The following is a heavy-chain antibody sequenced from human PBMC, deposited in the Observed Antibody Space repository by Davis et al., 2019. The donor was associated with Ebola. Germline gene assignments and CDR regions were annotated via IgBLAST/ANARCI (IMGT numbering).Heavy chain of an antibody. J-gene: IGHJ4*02. V-gene: IGHV4-34*01. CDR2: INHSGST. CDR3: ARGPSIAAWDY. D-gene: IGHD6-13*01. Sequence: SETLSLTCTVSGGSISSYYWSWIRQPPGKGLKWIGEINHSGSTNYNPSLKSRVTISVDTSKNQFSLKLSSVTAADTAVYYCARGPSIAAWDYWGQGTLVTVSS. CDR1: GGSISSYY.